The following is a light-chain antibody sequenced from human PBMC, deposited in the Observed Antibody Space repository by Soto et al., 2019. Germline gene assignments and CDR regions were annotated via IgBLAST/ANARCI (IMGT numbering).Light chain of an antibody. CDR2: EVS. CDR1: SSDVGGYNY. CDR3: SSYTSSSTVV. J-gene: IGLJ2*01. V-gene: IGLV2-14*01. Sequence: QSALTQPASVSGSPGQSITISCTGTSSDVGGYNYVSWYHQQPGKAPKLMIYEVSNRPSGVSNRFSGSKSGNTASLIISGLQAEDEAVYYCSSYTSSSTVVFGGGTQLTVL.